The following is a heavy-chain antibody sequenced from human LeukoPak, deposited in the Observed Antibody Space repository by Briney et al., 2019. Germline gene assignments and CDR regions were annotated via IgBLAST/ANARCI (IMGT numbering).Heavy chain of an antibody. J-gene: IGHJ4*02. Sequence: GRSLRLSCEASGFTFSRKGMHWVRQAPGKGLEWVAVIWYDGSKKYYADSAKGRFTISRDNSKNTLYLQMNSLRVEDTAVYYCARAVGPFDYWGQGTLVTVSS. D-gene: IGHD3/OR15-3a*01. V-gene: IGHV3-33*01. CDR2: IWYDGSKK. CDR3: ARAVGPFDY. CDR1: GFTFSRKG.